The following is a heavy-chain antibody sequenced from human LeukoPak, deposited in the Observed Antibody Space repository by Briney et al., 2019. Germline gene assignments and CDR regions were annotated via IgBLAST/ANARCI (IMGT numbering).Heavy chain of an antibody. Sequence: AGSLRLSCAASGFTVGNKYMTWVRQAPGEGLEWVSVIYNDGSTYYADSVKGRFTISRDNSKNTLYLQMNSLRVDDTALYYCAREAGAGPFDCWGPGTLVTVSS. J-gene: IGHJ4*02. CDR3: AREAGAGPFDC. V-gene: IGHV3-66*01. CDR1: GFTVGNKY. CDR2: IYNDGST. D-gene: IGHD6-13*01.